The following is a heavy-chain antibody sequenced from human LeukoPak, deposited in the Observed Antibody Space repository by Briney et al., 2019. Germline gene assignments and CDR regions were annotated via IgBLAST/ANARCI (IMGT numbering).Heavy chain of an antibody. Sequence: GGSLRLSCAASGFTFSDYYMSWIRQAPGKGLEWVSYISSNGSTIYYADSVKGRFTISRDNAKNSLYLQMNSLRAEDTAVYYCARARPIVVVFLFDYWGQGTLVTVSS. J-gene: IGHJ4*02. CDR3: ARARPIVVVFLFDY. V-gene: IGHV3-11*04. CDR2: ISSNGSTI. CDR1: GFTFSDYY. D-gene: IGHD2-2*01.